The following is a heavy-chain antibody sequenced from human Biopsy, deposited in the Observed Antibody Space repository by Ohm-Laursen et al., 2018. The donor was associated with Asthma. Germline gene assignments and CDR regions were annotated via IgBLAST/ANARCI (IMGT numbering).Heavy chain of an antibody. D-gene: IGHD3-10*01. CDR2: ISVYNGNT. CDR3: ARAVDYSHYYGIDV. V-gene: IGHV1-18*01. J-gene: IGHJ6*02. CDR1: GYTFNSAG. Sequence: ASVKASCKASGYTFNSAGITWVRQAPGQGLEWMGWISVYNGNTKVGQKLQDRVTMITDTSTSTAYMELRSLRSDDTAVYFCARAVDYSHYYGIDVWGQGTTVTVS.